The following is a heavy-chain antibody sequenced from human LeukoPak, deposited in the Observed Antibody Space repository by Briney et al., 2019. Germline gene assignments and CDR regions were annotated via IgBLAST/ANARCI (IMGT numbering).Heavy chain of an antibody. V-gene: IGHV3-73*01. J-gene: IGHJ4*02. Sequence: KVSCKVSGYTLTELSMHWVRQASGKGLEWVGRIRSKANSYATAYAASVKGRFTISRDDSKNTAYLQMNSLKTEDTAVYYCTRRDYGGIGIDYWGQGTLVTVSS. D-gene: IGHD4-23*01. CDR1: GYTLTELS. CDR3: TRRDYGGIGIDY. CDR2: IRSKANSYAT.